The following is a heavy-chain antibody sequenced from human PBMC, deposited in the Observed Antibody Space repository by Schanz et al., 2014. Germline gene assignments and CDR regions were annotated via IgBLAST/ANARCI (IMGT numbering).Heavy chain of an antibody. D-gene: IGHD1-1*01. V-gene: IGHV3-33*08. CDR2: IYYNGTNK. CDR1: GFAFRSYA. CDR3: MAMGRNTSHYFDH. Sequence: QVQLVESRGGLVKPGRSLRLSCAASGFAFRSYAMHWVRQAPGKGLEWVALIYYNGTNKYYADSVKGRFTIARDNSKNTLFLQMDSLRVEDTAVYYCMAMGRNTSHYFDHWGQGTLVTVSS. J-gene: IGHJ4*02.